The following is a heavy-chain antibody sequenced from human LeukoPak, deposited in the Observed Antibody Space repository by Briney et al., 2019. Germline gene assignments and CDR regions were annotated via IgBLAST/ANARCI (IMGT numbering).Heavy chain of an antibody. V-gene: IGHV4-39*07. CDR3: ARGNIVVVPAANII. D-gene: IGHD2-2*01. CDR2: INHSGST. J-gene: IGHJ4*02. CDR1: GGSISGSSYY. Sequence: SETLSLTCTVSGGSISGSSYYWGWIRQPPGKGLEWIGEINHSGSTNYNPSLKSRVTISVDTSKNQFSLKLSSVTAADTAVYYCARGNIVVVPAANIIWGQGTLVTVSS.